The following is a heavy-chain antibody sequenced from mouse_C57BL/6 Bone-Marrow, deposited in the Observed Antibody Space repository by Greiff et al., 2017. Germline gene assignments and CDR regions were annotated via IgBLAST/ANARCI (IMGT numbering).Heavy chain of an antibody. Sequence: ESGPGLVKPSQSLSLTCSVTGYSITSGYYWNWIRQFPGNKLEWMGYISYDGSNNYNPSLKNRISITRDTSKNQFFLKLNSVTTEDTATYYCAREGWLLHFDYWGQGTTLTVSS. J-gene: IGHJ2*01. CDR3: AREGWLLHFDY. D-gene: IGHD2-3*01. CDR1: GYSITSGYY. V-gene: IGHV3-6*01. CDR2: ISYDGSN.